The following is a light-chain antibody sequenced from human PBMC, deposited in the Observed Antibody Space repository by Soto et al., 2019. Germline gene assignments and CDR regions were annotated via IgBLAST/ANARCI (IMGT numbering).Light chain of an antibody. Sequence: QTVVTQEPSLTVSPEGTVTLTCGSTTGAVTSGHYPYWFQQKPGQAPRTLIYDTNNKHSWTPARFSGSLLGDKAALTLSGAQPEDEAEYYCSLSYGAFAMFGGGTKLTVL. J-gene: IGLJ3*02. V-gene: IGLV7-46*01. CDR3: SLSYGAFAM. CDR1: TGAVTSGHY. CDR2: DTN.